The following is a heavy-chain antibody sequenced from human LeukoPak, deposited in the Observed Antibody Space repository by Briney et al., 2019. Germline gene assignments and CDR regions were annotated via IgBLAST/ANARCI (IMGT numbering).Heavy chain of an antibody. D-gene: IGHD2-8*01. J-gene: IGHJ6*03. V-gene: IGHV4-59*01. Sequence: SETLSLTCTVSGGSITNYYWTWIRQPPGKGLEWIGYIYYSGSTNYNPSLKSRVTISVDTSKDQFSLKLSSVTAADTAVYYCARNGYYYYMDVWGKGTTVTISS. CDR2: IYYSGST. CDR3: ARNGYYYYMDV. CDR1: GGSITNYY.